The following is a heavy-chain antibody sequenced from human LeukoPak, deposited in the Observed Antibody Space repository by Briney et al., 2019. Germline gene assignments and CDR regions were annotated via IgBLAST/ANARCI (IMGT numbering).Heavy chain of an antibody. J-gene: IGHJ3*02. Sequence: SETLSLTCTVSGGSISSYYWSWIRQPPGKGLEWIGYIYYSVSTNNNPSLKRRVTISVDTSKNQLSLKLSAVTAADTAVYYCARALDYYDSSGYTFDIWGQGTVVTVSS. D-gene: IGHD3-22*01. CDR1: GGSISSYY. V-gene: IGHV4-59*01. CDR3: ARALDYYDSSGYTFDI. CDR2: IYYSVST.